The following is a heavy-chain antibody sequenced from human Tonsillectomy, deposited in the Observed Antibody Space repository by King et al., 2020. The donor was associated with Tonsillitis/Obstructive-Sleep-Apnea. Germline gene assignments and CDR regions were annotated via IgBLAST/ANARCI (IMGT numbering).Heavy chain of an antibody. CDR2: IYSGGIT. D-gene: IGHD2-2*01. V-gene: IGHV3-53*01. CDR3: ASIVVVPAATSDAFDI. Sequence: VQLVESGGGLIQPGGSLRLSCAASGFTVSSNYMSWVRQAPGKGLEWVSVIYSGGITYYADSVKGRFTISRDNSKNTLYLQMNSLRAEDTAVYYCASIVVVPAATSDAFDIWGQGTMVTVSS. CDR1: GFTVSSNY. J-gene: IGHJ3*02.